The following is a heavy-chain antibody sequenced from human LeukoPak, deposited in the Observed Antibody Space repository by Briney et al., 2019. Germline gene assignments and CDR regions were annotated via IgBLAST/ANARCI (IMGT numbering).Heavy chain of an antibody. CDR1: GYIFTSYD. Sequence: ASVKVSCKASGYIFTSYDINWVRQATGQGLEWMGWMNPNSGKTGYAQKFQGRVTMTRNTSINTAYMELSSLRSEDTAMYFCARDTGPYSGSSGWFDPWGQGTLVTVSS. J-gene: IGHJ5*02. V-gene: IGHV1-8*01. D-gene: IGHD1-26*01. CDR3: ARDTGPYSGSSGWFDP. CDR2: MNPNSGKT.